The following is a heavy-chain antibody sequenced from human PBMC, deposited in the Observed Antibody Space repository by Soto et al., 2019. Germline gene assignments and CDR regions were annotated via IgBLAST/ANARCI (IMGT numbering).Heavy chain of an antibody. CDR1: GFTFSSYA. D-gene: IGHD4-17*01. CDR2: ISYDGSNK. CDR3: ARGPTSGVTTIIYYFDY. J-gene: IGHJ4*02. Sequence: GGSLRLSCAASGFTFSSYAMHWVRQAPGKGLEWVAVISYDGSNKYYADSVKGRFTISRDNSKNTLYLQMNSLRAEDTAVYYCARGPTSGVTTIIYYFDYWGQGTLVTVSS. V-gene: IGHV3-30-3*01.